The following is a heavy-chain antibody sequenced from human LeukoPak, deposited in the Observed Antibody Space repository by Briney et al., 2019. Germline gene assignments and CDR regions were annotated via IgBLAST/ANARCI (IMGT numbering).Heavy chain of an antibody. Sequence: PGGSLRLSRAASGFTFSSYAMHWVRQAPGKGLEWVAVISYDGSNKYYADSVKGRFTISRDNSKNTLYLQMNSLGAEDTAVYYCARSRIQLRFPSFDYWGQGTLVTVSS. J-gene: IGHJ4*02. CDR1: GFTFSSYA. V-gene: IGHV3-30-3*01. CDR3: ARSRIQLRFPSFDY. D-gene: IGHD5-18*01. CDR2: ISYDGSNK.